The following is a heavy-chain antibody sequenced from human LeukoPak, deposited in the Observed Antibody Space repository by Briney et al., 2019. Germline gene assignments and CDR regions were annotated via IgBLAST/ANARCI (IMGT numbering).Heavy chain of an antibody. Sequence: GASVKVSCKASGYTFTSYYMHWVRQAPGQGLEWMGIINPSGGSTSYAQKFQGRVTMTRDTSTSTVYMELSSLRSEDTAVYYCARSSHENGGSWIFDYWGQGTLVTVSS. V-gene: IGHV1-46*01. CDR2: INPSGGST. CDR3: ARSSHENGGSWIFDY. CDR1: GYTFTSYY. J-gene: IGHJ4*02. D-gene: IGHD2-15*01.